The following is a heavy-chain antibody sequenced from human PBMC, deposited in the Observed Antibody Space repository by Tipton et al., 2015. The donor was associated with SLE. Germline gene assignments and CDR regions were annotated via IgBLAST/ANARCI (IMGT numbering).Heavy chain of an antibody. Sequence: TLSLTCTVSGYSISSSYYWGWIRQPAGKGLEWIGRIYPTGNTNYNPSLKGRVTMSVDTSKNQFSLKLTSVTAADTAVYYCARDKSSHSKYILDHWGQGTLVTVSP. CDR3: ARDKSSHSKYILDH. CDR2: IYPTGNT. D-gene: IGHD3-3*02. CDR1: GYSISSSYY. V-gene: IGHV4-38-2*02. J-gene: IGHJ4*02.